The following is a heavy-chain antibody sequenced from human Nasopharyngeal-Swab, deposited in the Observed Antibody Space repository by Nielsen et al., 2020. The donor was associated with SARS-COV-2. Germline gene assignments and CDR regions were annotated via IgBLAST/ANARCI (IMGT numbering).Heavy chain of an antibody. V-gene: IGHV3-74*01. CDR3: ARALWGSYYYGMDV. CDR2: IKSDGSST. Sequence: GESLKISCAASGFTFSIYWMHWVRQAPGKGLVWVSHIKSDGSSTTYADSVKGRVTISRDNAKNTLYLQMNSLRAEDTAVYYCARALWGSYYYGMDVWGQGTTVTVSS. D-gene: IGHD7-27*01. J-gene: IGHJ6*02. CDR1: GFTFSIYW.